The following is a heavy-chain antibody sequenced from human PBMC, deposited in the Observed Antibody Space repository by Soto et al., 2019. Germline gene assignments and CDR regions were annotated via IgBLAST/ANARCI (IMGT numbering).Heavy chain of an antibody. CDR1: GFTFSTYA. CDR3: AKARSSGWSFDY. CDR2: ISGSGDST. J-gene: IGHJ4*02. D-gene: IGHD6-19*01. V-gene: IGHV3-23*01. Sequence: EVQLLESGGGLVQPGGSLRLSCAASGFTFSTYAMNWVRQAPGKGREWVSGISGSGDSTYYADSVKGRFTVSRDNSKNTLYLQMNSLRGEDTAVFYCAKARSSGWSFDYWGQGTLVTVSP.